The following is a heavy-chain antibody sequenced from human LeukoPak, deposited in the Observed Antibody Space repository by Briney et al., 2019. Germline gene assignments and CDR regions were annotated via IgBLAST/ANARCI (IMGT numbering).Heavy chain of an antibody. CDR3: AKDGGYYDSDS. CDR2: ISGSDGST. D-gene: IGHD5-12*01. V-gene: IGHV3-23*01. Sequence: GGSLRLSCAASGFTFSSYGMSWVRQAPGRGLEWVSVISGSDGSTYYADSVKGRFTISRDNSKNTPYLQMYSLRVEDTAVYYCAKDGGYYDSDSWGQGTLVTVSS. J-gene: IGHJ4*02. CDR1: GFTFSSYG.